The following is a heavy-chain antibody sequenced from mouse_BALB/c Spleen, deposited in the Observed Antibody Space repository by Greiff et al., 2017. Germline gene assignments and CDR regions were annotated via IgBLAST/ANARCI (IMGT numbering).Heavy chain of an antibody. CDR1: GFTFSDYY. CDR2: ISDGGSYT. Sequence: EVQLVESGGGLVKPGGSLKISCAASGFTFSDYYMYWVRQTPEKRLEWVATISDGGSYTYYPDSVKGRITISRDNAKNNLNLQMSSLTSEDTAMYYYTNNDGSSAFAYWGQGTLVTVSA. J-gene: IGHJ3*01. CDR3: TNNDGSSAFAY. V-gene: IGHV5-4*02. D-gene: IGHD1-1*01.